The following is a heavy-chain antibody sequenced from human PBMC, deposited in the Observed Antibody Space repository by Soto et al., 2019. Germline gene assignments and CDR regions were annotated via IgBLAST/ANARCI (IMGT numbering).Heavy chain of an antibody. CDR2: IYHSGST. J-gene: IGHJ4*02. D-gene: IGHD6-13*01. CDR3: ASGQQLVWNY. Sequence: QLQLQESGSGLVKPSQTLSLTCAVSGGSISSGGYSWSWIRQPPGKGLEWIGYIYHSGSTYYNPSLKSRVTISVDRSKNQFSLKLRSVTAADTAVYYCASGQQLVWNYWGQGTLVTVSS. V-gene: IGHV4-30-2*01. CDR1: GGSISSGGYS.